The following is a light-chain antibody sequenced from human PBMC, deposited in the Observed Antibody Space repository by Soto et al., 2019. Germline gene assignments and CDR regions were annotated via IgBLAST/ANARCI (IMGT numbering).Light chain of an antibody. V-gene: IGLV2-14*01. CDR1: SSDVGGYNY. CDR2: DVS. J-gene: IGLJ1*01. CDR3: SSYTSSSTYV. Sequence: QSALTQPASVSGSPGQSIDISCTGTSSDVGGYNYVSWYQQHPGKAPKLMVYDVSNRPSGVSNRFSGSKSGNTASLTISGLKAEDEADYYCSSYTSSSTYVFGPGTKVTVL.